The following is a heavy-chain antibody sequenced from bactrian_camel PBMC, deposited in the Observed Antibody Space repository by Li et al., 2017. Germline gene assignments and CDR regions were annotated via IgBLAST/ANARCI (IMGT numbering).Heavy chain of an antibody. CDR3: AEGRGSRGEHCYSLNY. V-gene: IGHV3S40*01. J-gene: IGHJ4*01. Sequence: DVQLVESGGGLVQPGESLRLSCVASGITFSRHDMSWVRQAPGQGLEWVAGIKGGSLRTTYYADSVKGRFTISRDSAKNTVYLQMNNLQPEDTATYYCAEGRGSRGEHCYSLNYWGQGTQVTVS. CDR2: IKGGSLRTT. D-gene: IGHD6*01. CDR1: GITFSRHD.